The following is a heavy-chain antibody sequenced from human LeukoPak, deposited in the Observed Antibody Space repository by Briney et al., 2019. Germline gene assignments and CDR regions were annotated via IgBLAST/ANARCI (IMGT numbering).Heavy chain of an antibody. V-gene: IGHV4-30-2*01. CDR1: GVSIISGTYS. Sequence: SETLSLTCAVSGVSIISGTYSWSWIRQQPGKGLEWIGYICQSGSTYYNPSLKSRVTISVDESKNQFSLKLSSVTAADTAVYYCARAPYCSSTSCYPSWFDPWGQGTLVTVSS. CDR2: ICQSGST. D-gene: IGHD2-2*01. CDR3: ARAPYCSSTSCYPSWFDP. J-gene: IGHJ5*02.